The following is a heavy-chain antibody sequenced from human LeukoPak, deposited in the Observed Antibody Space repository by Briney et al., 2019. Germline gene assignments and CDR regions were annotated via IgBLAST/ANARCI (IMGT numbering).Heavy chain of an antibody. CDR3: ASAGGAVASWGWFDP. V-gene: IGHV1-69*05. CDR2: IIPIFGTA. CDR1: GGTFSSYA. J-gene: IGHJ5*02. D-gene: IGHD6-19*01. Sequence: SVKVSCEASGGTFSSYAISWVRQAPGQGLEWMGRIIPIFGTANYAQKFQGRVTLTTDESTSTAYMELSSLRSEDTAVYYCASAGGAVASWGWFDPWGQGTLVTVSS.